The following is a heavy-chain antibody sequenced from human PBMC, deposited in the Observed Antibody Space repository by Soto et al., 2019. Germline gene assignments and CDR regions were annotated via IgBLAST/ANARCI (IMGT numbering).Heavy chain of an antibody. Sequence: GGSLRLSCAASGFTFDDYGMSWVRQAPGKGLEWVSGINWNGVTTGYAGSVEGRFTISRDNAKNSLYLQMNSLRAEDTALYYCARGRDCSGGNCYSPFDYWGQGIPVTVSS. J-gene: IGHJ4*02. V-gene: IGHV3-20*04. CDR1: GFTFDDYG. D-gene: IGHD2-15*01. CDR2: INWNGVTT. CDR3: ARGRDCSGGNCYSPFDY.